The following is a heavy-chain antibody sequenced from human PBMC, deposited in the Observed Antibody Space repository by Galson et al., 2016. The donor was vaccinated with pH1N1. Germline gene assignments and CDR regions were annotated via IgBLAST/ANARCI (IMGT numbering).Heavy chain of an antibody. Sequence: QSGAEVKKPGESLKISCKGSGYIFSTFWIGWVRQMPGKGLEWMGIVYPGDSDTRYNPSFKGQGTISVDKSISTAYLQWSSLKASDSAIYFCARHQSSSDDYFFYNMDVWGQGTTVTVSS. D-gene: IGHD6-6*01. CDR1: GYIFSTFW. CDR2: VYPGDSDT. V-gene: IGHV5-51*01. CDR3: ARHQSSSDDYFFYNMDV. J-gene: IGHJ6*02.